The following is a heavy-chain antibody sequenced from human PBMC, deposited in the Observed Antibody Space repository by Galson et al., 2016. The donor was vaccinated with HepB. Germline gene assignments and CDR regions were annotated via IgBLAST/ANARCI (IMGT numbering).Heavy chain of an antibody. Sequence: QSGAEVKKPGESLRISCKASGVTFTNFSISWVRQAPGQGLEWMARIIPILGIRNYAQKFQGRMTITADTSTAMAYMELSSLTSDDSAIYFCARDVGFEITLIRGPQKEARHYLDVWGEGTTVTVSS. CDR2: IIPILGIR. CDR3: ARDVGFEITLIRGPQKEARHYLDV. V-gene: IGHV1-69*04. D-gene: IGHD3-10*01. CDR1: GVTFTNFS. J-gene: IGHJ6*04.